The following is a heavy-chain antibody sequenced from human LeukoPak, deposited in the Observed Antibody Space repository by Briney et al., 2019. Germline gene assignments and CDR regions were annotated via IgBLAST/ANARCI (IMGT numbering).Heavy chain of an antibody. V-gene: IGHV3-30*04. CDR1: GFSFSSYA. D-gene: IGHD6-6*01. Sequence: GGSLRLSCAASGFSFSSYAVHWVRQAPGKGLEWVAVISYDGSNKYYADSVKGRFTISRDNSKNTLYLQMNSLRAEDTAVYYCAKSMGSSSGRHGFYYYGMDVWGQGTTVTVSS. J-gene: IGHJ6*02. CDR3: AKSMGSSSGRHGFYYYGMDV. CDR2: ISYDGSNK.